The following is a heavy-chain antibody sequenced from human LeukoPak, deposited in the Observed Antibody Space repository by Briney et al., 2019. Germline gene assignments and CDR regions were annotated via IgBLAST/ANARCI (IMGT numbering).Heavy chain of an antibody. V-gene: IGHV3-30*04. Sequence: PGGSLRLSCAASGFTFSSYAMHWVRQAPGKGLEWVAVISYDGSNKYYADPVKGRFTISRDNSKNTLYLQMNSLRAEDTAVYYCARESEWFGSSMDVWGKGTTVTVSS. D-gene: IGHD3-10*01. CDR2: ISYDGSNK. CDR3: ARESEWFGSSMDV. J-gene: IGHJ6*04. CDR1: GFTFSSYA.